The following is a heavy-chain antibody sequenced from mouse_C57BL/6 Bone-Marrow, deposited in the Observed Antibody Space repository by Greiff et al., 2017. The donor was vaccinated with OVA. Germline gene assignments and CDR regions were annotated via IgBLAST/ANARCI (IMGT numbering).Heavy chain of an antibody. CDR1: GFTFSDYY. V-gene: IGHV5-12*01. CDR2: ISNGGGST. J-gene: IGHJ2*01. Sequence: EVKLVESGGGLVQPGGSLKLSCAASGFTFSDYYMYWVRQTPEKRLEWVAYISNGGGSTYYPDTVKGRFTISRDNAKNTLYLQMSRLKSEDTAMYYCARHPYYGYGPHFDYWGQGTTLTVSS. D-gene: IGHD2-2*01. CDR3: ARHPYYGYGPHFDY.